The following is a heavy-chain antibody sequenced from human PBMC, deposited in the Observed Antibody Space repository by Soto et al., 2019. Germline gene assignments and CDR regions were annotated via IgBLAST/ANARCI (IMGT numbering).Heavy chain of an antibody. CDR2: IIPIFGTA. D-gene: IGHD5-18*01. J-gene: IGHJ3*02. CDR1: GGTCSSYA. CDR3: ARAFHTAMGSKGAFDI. V-gene: IGHV1-69*06. Sequence: SVQVSCRASGGTCSSYAISWVRRAPGQGLEWMGGIIPIFGTANYAQKCQGRVTITADKSTSTAYMELSSLRSEDTAVYYCARAFHTAMGSKGAFDIWGQGTMVTVSS.